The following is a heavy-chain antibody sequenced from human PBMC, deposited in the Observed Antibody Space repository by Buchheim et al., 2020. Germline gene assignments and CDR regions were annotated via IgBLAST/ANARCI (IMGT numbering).Heavy chain of an antibody. J-gene: IGHJ5*02. CDR3: ARGLVRGVKRQPFDP. CDR2: INHSGST. Sequence: QVQLQQWGAGLLKPSETLSLTCAVYGGSFSGYYWSWIRQPPGKGLEWIGEINHSGSTNYNPSLKSRVTISVDTSKNQFSLKLSSVTAADTAVYYCARGLVRGVKRQPFDPWGQGTL. V-gene: IGHV4-34*01. CDR1: GGSFSGYY. D-gene: IGHD3-10*01.